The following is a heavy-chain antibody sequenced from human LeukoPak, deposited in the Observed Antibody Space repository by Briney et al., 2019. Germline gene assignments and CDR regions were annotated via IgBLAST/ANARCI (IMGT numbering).Heavy chain of an antibody. CDR2: INPSGGST. CDR3: ARESTIYCGGDCTFDY. D-gene: IGHD2-21*02. CDR1: GYTFTSYY. J-gene: IGHJ4*02. V-gene: IGHV1-46*01. Sequence: GASVKVSCKASGYTFTSYYMHWVRQAPGQGLEWMGIINPSGGSTSYAQKFQGRVTMTRDTSTGTVYMELSSLRSEDTAVYYCARESTIYCGGDCTFDYWGQGTLVTVSS.